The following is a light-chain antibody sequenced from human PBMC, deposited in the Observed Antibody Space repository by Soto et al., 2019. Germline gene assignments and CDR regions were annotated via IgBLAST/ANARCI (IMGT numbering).Light chain of an antibody. Sequence: EIVLTQSPATLSLSPGERATLSCRASQNVANYLDWYQQKPGQAPRLLIYESSNRATGIAARFSGSGSGTDFTLTISSLEPEDFQVYYCQKRSNWPQTSGQGTKV. CDR2: ESS. CDR1: QNVANY. J-gene: IGKJ1*01. V-gene: IGKV3-11*01. CDR3: QKRSNWPQT.